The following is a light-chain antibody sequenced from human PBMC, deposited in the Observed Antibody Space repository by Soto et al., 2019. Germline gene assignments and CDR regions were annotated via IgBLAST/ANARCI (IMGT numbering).Light chain of an antibody. CDR1: QGIGNT. CDR3: QHYVNWPLT. CDR2: AAS. Sequence: EIVITQSPATLSVSPGGGATLSCRASQGIGNTLAWYQQKPVQTPRLLIYAASIRATGVPARFSGSGSGTDFTLTINSLQSEDFAVYYCQHYVNWPLTFGGGTKVDIK. J-gene: IGKJ4*01. V-gene: IGKV3-15*01.